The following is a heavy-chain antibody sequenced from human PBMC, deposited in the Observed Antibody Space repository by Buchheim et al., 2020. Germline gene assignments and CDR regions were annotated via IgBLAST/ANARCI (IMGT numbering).Heavy chain of an antibody. Sequence: EVQVVESGGALVQPGGSLRLACVASEFSFSAYWMTWVRQAPGKGLEWVANINNGGGGQYYVESVKGRFTISRDKPKNSLYLQMNSLRAEDTAVYYCARYSNSHLGMDVWGQGTT. CDR1: EFSFSAYW. CDR2: INNGGGGQ. CDR3: ARYSNSHLGMDV. V-gene: IGHV3-7*01. D-gene: IGHD4-11*01. J-gene: IGHJ6*02.